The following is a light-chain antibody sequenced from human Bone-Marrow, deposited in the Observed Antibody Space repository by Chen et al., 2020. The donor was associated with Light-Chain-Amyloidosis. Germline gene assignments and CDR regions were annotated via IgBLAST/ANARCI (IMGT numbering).Light chain of an antibody. J-gene: IGKJ3*01. CDR2: GAS. CDR1: QGISNF. V-gene: IGKV1-27*01. CDR3: QKYDTAPFT. Sequence: DIQMTQSPSSLSASVGDRVTITCRASQGISNFLAWYQQKSGKSPRLLIYGASTLHSGVPSRFGGSGSGTDFSFTISSLQSEDVATYFCQKYDTAPFTFGPGTKVELK.